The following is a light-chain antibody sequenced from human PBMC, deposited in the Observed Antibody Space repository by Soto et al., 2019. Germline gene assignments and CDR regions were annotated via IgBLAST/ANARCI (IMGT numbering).Light chain of an antibody. J-gene: IGKJ1*01. V-gene: IGKV1-5*01. Sequence: DIQMTQSPSTLSLSVGDRVSFTCRASQSVKTWLSWYQQKTGRAPTLLLYDAATLASGVPSRFSGRGSGTEFTLTSSSLPPDDIAYYCCQQYDSPWTFGQGTKVEIK. CDR3: QQYDSPWT. CDR1: QSVKTW. CDR2: DAA.